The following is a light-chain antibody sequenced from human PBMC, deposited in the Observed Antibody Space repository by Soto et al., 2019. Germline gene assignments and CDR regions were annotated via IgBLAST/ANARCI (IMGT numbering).Light chain of an antibody. CDR3: QQYGSSPRT. Sequence: EIVLTQSPGTLSLSAGERATLSCRASQSVSTSYLAWYQQKAGQAPRLLLYGAPSRATGSPDRCSGSGSGTDFTLTISRLETEDFAVYYCQQYGSSPRTFGQGTKVDIK. CDR2: GAP. V-gene: IGKV3-20*01. J-gene: IGKJ1*01. CDR1: QSVSTSY.